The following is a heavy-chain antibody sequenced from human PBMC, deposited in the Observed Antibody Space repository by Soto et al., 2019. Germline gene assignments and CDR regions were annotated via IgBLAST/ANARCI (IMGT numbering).Heavy chain of an antibody. CDR2: ISSSSSYI. J-gene: IGHJ6*02. Sequence: GGCLRLSCAAPGFTFSSYSMNWVRQAPGKGLEWVSSISSSSSYIYYADSVKGRFTISRDNAKNSLYLQMNSLRAEDTAVYYCARDSSDYYYYYYGMDVWGQGTTVTVSS. D-gene: IGHD5-12*01. CDR3: ARDSSDYYYYYYGMDV. V-gene: IGHV3-21*01. CDR1: GFTFSSYS.